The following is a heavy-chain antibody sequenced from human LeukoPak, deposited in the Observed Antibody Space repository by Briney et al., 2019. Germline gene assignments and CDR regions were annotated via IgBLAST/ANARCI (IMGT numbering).Heavy chain of an antibody. Sequence: GGSLRLSCAASGFTFSSYWMSWVRQAPGKGLEWVANIKQDGSEKYYVDSVKGRFTISRDNAKNSLYLQMNSLRADDTALYYCTRSSGYPRNWFDPWGRGTLVTVSS. J-gene: IGHJ5*02. V-gene: IGHV3-7*03. CDR2: IKQDGSEK. D-gene: IGHD5-12*01. CDR1: GFTFSSYW. CDR3: TRSSGYPRNWFDP.